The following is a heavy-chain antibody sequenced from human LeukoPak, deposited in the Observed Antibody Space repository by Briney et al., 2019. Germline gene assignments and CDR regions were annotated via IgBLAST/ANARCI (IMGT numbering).Heavy chain of an antibody. CDR3: ARDTHCSSGWCHDYYHYYMDV. CDR2: TYYRLKWFN. CDR1: GDSVSSNSAA. V-gene: IGHV6-1*01. D-gene: IGHD2-15*01. Sequence: SQTLSLTCAISGDSVSSNSAAWNWIRQSPSRGLEWLGRTYYRLKWFNDYAPSVKSRITINPDTSNNQFSLQLNSVTPEDTDIYYCARDTHCSSGWCHDYYHYYMDVWGKGTTVTVSS. J-gene: IGHJ6*03.